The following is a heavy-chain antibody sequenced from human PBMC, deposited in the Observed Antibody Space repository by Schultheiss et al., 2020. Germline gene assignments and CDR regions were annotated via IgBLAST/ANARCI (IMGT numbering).Heavy chain of an antibody. J-gene: IGHJ4*02. CDR3: ARSPVYVSGSYVLAY. D-gene: IGHD3-10*01. V-gene: IGHV4-31*03. CDR2: IYYSGST. Sequence: TLSLACTVSGGSLSSGGYYWSWIRQHPGKGLEWIGYIYYSGSTYYNPSLKSRVTISVDKSKNQFSLKLSSVTAADTAVYYCARSPVYVSGSYVLAYWGQGTLVTVSS. CDR1: GGSLSSGGYY.